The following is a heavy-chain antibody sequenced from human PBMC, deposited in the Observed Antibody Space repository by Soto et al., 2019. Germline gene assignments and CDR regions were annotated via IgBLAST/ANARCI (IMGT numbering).Heavy chain of an antibody. CDR3: AKVKDDYGDYSEYYFDY. CDR1: GFTFSSYG. CDR2: ISYDGSNK. D-gene: IGHD4-17*01. V-gene: IGHV3-30*18. Sequence: PGGSLRLSCAASGFTFSSYGMHWVRQAPGKGLEWVAVISYDGSNKYYAGSVKGRFTISRDNSKNTLYLQMNSLRAEDTAVYYCAKVKDDYGDYSEYYFDYWGQGTLVTVSS. J-gene: IGHJ4*02.